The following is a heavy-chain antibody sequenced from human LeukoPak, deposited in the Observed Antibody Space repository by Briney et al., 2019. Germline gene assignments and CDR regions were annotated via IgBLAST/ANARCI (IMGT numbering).Heavy chain of an antibody. V-gene: IGHV5-51*01. D-gene: IGHD2-2*01. CDR2: IYPGDSDT. CDR3: ARQGYCSSTSCYSGGIYYFDY. CDR1: GYSFTSYW. Sequence: GESLKISCKGSGYSFTSYWIGWVRQMPGKGLEWRGIIYPGDSDTRYSPSFQGQVTISADKSISTAYLQWSSLKASDTAMYYCARQGYCSSTSCYSGGIYYFDYWGQGTLVTVSS. J-gene: IGHJ4*02.